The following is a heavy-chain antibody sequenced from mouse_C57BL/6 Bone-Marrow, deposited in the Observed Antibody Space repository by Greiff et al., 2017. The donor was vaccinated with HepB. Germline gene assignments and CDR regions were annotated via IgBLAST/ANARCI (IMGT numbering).Heavy chain of an antibody. V-gene: IGHV1-81*01. J-gene: IGHJ4*01. Sequence: VQLQQSGAELARPGASVKLSCKASGYTFTSYGISWVKQSTGQGLEWIGEIYPRSGNTYYNEKFKGKATLTADKSSSTAYMELRSLTSEDSAVYFCARGTTVVGDYYAMDYWGQGTSVTVSS. CDR2: IYPRSGNT. D-gene: IGHD1-1*01. CDR1: GYTFTSYG. CDR3: ARGTTVVGDYYAMDY.